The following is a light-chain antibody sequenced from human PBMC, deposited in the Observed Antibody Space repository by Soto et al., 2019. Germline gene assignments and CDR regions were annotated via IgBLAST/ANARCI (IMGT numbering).Light chain of an antibody. Sequence: IVLTHSPVTLTFSPGERATLSCMASQTGSNSYLAWYQQKSGQAPRLLIYGVSTRATGTPDRFSGSGYGTEFNLTIRRLETEDFAVYFCQHYVYPQWTFGPGAKVDIK. CDR2: GVS. J-gene: IGKJ1*01. CDR3: QHYVYPQWT. CDR1: QTGSNSY. V-gene: IGKV3-20*01.